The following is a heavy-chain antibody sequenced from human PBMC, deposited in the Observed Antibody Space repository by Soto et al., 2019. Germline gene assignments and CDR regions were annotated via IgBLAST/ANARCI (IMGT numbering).Heavy chain of an antibody. Sequence: QVQLVQSGAEVKKPGSSVKVSCKASGGTFSSYAISWVRQAPGQGLEWMGGIIPIFGTANYAQKFQGRVTITADESTSTAYMELSSLRSEDTAVYYYASRITMIVGDAFDIWGQGTMVTVSS. CDR2: IIPIFGTA. D-gene: IGHD3-22*01. CDR3: ASRITMIVGDAFDI. CDR1: GGTFSSYA. J-gene: IGHJ3*02. V-gene: IGHV1-69*01.